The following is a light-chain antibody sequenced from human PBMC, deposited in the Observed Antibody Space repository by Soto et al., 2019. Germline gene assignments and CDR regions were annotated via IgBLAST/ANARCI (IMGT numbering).Light chain of an antibody. CDR1: QSVSNN. CDR3: QQYNDWYT. V-gene: IGKV3-15*01. CDR2: GAS. J-gene: IGKJ2*01. Sequence: ETVMAQSPATLSVSPGERATLSCRASQSVSNNLAGYQQKPGQAPRLLIQGASTRATGVPARFSGSGSGTEFTLTISSLQSEDFAIYYCQQYNDWYTFGQGTKLEIK.